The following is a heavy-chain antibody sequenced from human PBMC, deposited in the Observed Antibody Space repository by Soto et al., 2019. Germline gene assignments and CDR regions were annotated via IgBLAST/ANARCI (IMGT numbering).Heavy chain of an antibody. Sequence: QITLNESGPTVVKPTETLTLTCTFSGFSLTTSGVGVGWVRQSPGKAPEWLAFIYWDDDKRYSTSLKSRLTITKDTSKKQVVLTMANVDPADTATYYCAHRVLRAVFGLVTTTAIYSDFWGQGTPVVVSS. CDR1: GFSLTTSGVG. D-gene: IGHD3-3*01. V-gene: IGHV2-5*02. J-gene: IGHJ4*02. CDR3: AHRVLRAVFGLVTTTAIYSDF. CDR2: IYWDDDK.